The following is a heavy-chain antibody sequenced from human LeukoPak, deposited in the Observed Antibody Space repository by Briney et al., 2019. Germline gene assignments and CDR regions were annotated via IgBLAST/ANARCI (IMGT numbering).Heavy chain of an antibody. D-gene: IGHD3/OR15-3a*01. CDR1: GFTFDDYA. V-gene: IGHV3-9*01. CDR2: ISWNSGSI. CDR3: AKDGL. Sequence: GGSLRLSCAASGFTFDDYAMHWVRQAPGKGLEWVSGISWNSGSIGYADSVKGRFTISRDNAKNSLYLQMNSLRAEDTALYYCAKDGLWGQGTLVTVSS. J-gene: IGHJ4*02.